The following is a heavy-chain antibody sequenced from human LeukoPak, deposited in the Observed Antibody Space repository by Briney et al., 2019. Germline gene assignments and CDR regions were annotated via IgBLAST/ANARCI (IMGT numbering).Heavy chain of an antibody. CDR3: ARDRSDQYGFDI. CDR2: ISYSGIT. J-gene: IGHJ3*02. CDR1: RGSISSYY. V-gene: IGHV4-59*01. Sequence: SETLSLTCTVSRGSISSYYWSWIRQSPGKGLEWIGYISYSGITNYNPSLKSRVTISVDTSKSQFSLKLWSVTTADTAVHYCARDRSDQYGFDIWGQGTMVTVYS. D-gene: IGHD2-2*01.